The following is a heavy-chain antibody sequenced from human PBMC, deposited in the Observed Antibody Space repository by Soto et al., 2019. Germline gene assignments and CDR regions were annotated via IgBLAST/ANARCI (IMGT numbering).Heavy chain of an antibody. Sequence: EASVKVSCKXSGYTLTELSMHWVRQAPGKGLEWMGGFDPEDGETIYAQKFQGRVTMTEDTSTDTAYMELSSLRSEDTAVYYCATSGGKWELDFDYWGQGTLVTVSS. CDR1: GYTLTELS. D-gene: IGHD1-26*01. V-gene: IGHV1-24*01. CDR2: FDPEDGET. CDR3: ATSGGKWELDFDY. J-gene: IGHJ4*02.